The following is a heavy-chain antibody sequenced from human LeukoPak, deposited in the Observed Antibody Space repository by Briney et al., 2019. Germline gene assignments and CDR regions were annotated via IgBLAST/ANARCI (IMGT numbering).Heavy chain of an antibody. V-gene: IGHV1-18*01. J-gene: IGHJ5*02. CDR2: ISAYNGNT. Sequence: ASVKVSCKASGYTFTSYGISWVRQAPGQGLECIGWISAYNGNTNYAQKLQGRVTMTTDTSTSTAYMELRSLRSDDTAVYYCARSDGPTLAYCGGDCEHWVWFDPWGQGTLVTVSS. CDR1: GYTFTSYG. CDR3: ARSDGPTLAYCGGDCEHWVWFDP. D-gene: IGHD2-21*02.